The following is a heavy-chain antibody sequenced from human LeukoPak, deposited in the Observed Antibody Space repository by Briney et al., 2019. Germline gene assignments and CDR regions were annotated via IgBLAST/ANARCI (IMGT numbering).Heavy chain of an antibody. CDR1: GFTFSSYA. D-gene: IGHD2-2*01. CDR2: ISYDGSNK. J-gene: IGHJ6*02. V-gene: IGHV3-30-3*01. CDR3: AREKSYCSSTSCYEGHYYYYGMDV. Sequence: PGRSLRLSCAASGFTFSSYAMHWVRQAPGKGLEGVAVISYDGSNKYYADSVKGRFTISRDNSKNTLYLQMNSLRAEDTAVYYCAREKSYCSSTSCYEGHYYYYGMDVWGQGTTVTVSS.